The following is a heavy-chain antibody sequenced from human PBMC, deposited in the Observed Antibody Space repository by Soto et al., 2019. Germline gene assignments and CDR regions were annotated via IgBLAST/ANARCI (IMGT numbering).Heavy chain of an antibody. D-gene: IGHD6-6*01. V-gene: IGHV3-23*01. CDR3: AKDIVQSSSSDLFDY. CDR2: ISGSGGRT. Sequence: ESGGGLVQPGGSLRLSCAASGFTFSNYVMSWVRQAPGKGLEWVSLISGSGGRTYYADSVKGRFTISRDNSKNTLYLQMNSLRVEDTAVYYCAKDIVQSSSSDLFDYWGQGTLVTVSS. J-gene: IGHJ4*02. CDR1: GFTFSNYV.